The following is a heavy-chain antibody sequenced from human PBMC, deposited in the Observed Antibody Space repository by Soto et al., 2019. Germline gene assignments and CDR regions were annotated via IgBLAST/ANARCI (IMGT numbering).Heavy chain of an antibody. V-gene: IGHV4-31*03. CDR3: ARDLRATGKGSGYYYYYGMDV. D-gene: IGHD1-1*01. Sequence: TLSLTGTVSGGSISSGGYYWSWIRQHPGKGLEWIGYIYYSGSTYYNPSLKSRVTISVDTSKNQFSLKLSSVTAADTAVYYCARDLRATGKGSGYYYYYGMDVWGQGTTVTVSS. CDR2: IYYSGST. CDR1: GGSISSGGYY. J-gene: IGHJ6*02.